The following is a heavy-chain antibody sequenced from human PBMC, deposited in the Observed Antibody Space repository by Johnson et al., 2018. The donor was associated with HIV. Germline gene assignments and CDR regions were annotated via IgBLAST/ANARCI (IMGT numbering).Heavy chain of an antibody. CDR2: ISGSGGST. CDR3: AKARHDYGGTDDAFDI. D-gene: IGHD4-23*01. J-gene: IGHJ3*02. Sequence: VQLVESGGDVVQPGRSLRLSCAASGFTFSSSAMSWVRQAPGKGLEWVSAISGSGGSTYYADYVKGRFTISRDNSKNTLYLQMNSLRAEDTAVYYCAKARHDYGGTDDAFDIWGQGTMVTVSS. V-gene: IGHV3-23*04. CDR1: GFTFSSSA.